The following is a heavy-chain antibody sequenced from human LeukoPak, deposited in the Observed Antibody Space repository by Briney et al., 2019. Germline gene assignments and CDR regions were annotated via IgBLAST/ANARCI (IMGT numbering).Heavy chain of an antibody. D-gene: IGHD1-26*01. CDR3: AKDQGRSYWFEYYFDY. V-gene: IGHV3-23*01. CDR1: GFTFSSYA. J-gene: IGHJ4*02. CDR2: ISGSGGST. Sequence: GGSLRLSCAASGFTFSSYALSWVRQAPGKGLEWVSAISGSGGSTYYADSVKGRFTTSRDNSKNTLYLQMNSLRAEDTAVYYCAKDQGRSYWFEYYFDYWGQGTLVTVSS.